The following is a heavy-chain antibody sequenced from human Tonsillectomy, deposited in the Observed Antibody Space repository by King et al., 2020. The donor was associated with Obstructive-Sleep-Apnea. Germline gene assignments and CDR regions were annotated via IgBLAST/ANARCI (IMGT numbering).Heavy chain of an antibody. CDR3: VKEYKWFGELYDY. CDR2: ISSNGCST. Sequence: DVQLVKSGGGLVQPGGSLRLSCSASGFTFSSYAMHWVRQAPGKGLEYVSAISSNGCSTYYADSVKGRFTISRDNSKNTLYLQMSSLRAEDTAVYYCVKEYKWFGELYDYWGQGTLVTVSS. J-gene: IGHJ4*02. V-gene: IGHV3-64D*06. CDR1: GFTFSSYA. D-gene: IGHD3-10*01.